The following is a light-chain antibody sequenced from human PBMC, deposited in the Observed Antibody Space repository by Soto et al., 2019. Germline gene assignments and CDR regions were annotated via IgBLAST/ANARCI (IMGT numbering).Light chain of an antibody. CDR2: DVS. Sequence: SALTQPASVSGSPGQSITVSCTGTSSDVGGYNYVSWYQQHPGKAPKLMIYDVSNRPSGVSNRFSGSKSGNTASLTISGLQAEDEADYYCSSYTSSSTPYVFGTGTKVT. CDR1: SSDVGGYNY. V-gene: IGLV2-14*01. CDR3: SSYTSSSTPYV. J-gene: IGLJ1*01.